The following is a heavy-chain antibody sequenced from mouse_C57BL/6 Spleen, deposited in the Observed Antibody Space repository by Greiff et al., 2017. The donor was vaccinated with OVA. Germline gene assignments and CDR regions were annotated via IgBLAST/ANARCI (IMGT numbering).Heavy chain of an antibody. CDR3: ARGGGYYFYYFDY. J-gene: IGHJ2*01. V-gene: IGHV1-42*01. D-gene: IGHD2-3*01. CDR2: INPSTGGT. Sequence: DVKLQESGPELVKPGASVKISCKASGYSFTGYYMNWVKQSPEKSLEWIGEINPSTGGTTYNQKFKATATLTVDKSSSTAYMQLKSLTSEDSAVYYCARGGGYYFYYFDYWGQGTTLTVSS. CDR1: GYSFTGYY.